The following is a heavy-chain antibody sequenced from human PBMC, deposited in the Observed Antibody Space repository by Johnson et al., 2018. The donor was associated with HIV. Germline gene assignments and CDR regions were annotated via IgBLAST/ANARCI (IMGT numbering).Heavy chain of an antibody. CDR3: ARGALSPAAPDAFDI. V-gene: IGHV3-66*01. Sequence: VQLVESGGGVLRPGGSLRLSCEGFGFIFDDYDLSWVRQAPGKGLEWVSVIYSAGTTYYADSVKGRFTILRDNSKNTLYLQMTSLRAEDMAVYYCARGALSPAAPDAFDIWGQGTMVTVSS. CDR1: GFIFDDYD. D-gene: IGHD6-13*01. CDR2: IYSAGTT. J-gene: IGHJ3*02.